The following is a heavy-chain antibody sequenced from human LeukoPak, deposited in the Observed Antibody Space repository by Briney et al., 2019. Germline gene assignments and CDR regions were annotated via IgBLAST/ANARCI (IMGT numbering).Heavy chain of an antibody. CDR3: ARGKYDSSPFLQH. Sequence: PGGSLRLSCAASGFTFSDYYMSWIRQAPGKGLEWVSYISSSGSIIYYADSVKGRFTISRDNAKNSMYLQMNSLRAEDTAVYYCARGKYDSSPFLQHWGQGTLVTVSS. D-gene: IGHD3-22*01. CDR1: GFTFSDYY. J-gene: IGHJ1*01. V-gene: IGHV3-11*01. CDR2: ISSSGSII.